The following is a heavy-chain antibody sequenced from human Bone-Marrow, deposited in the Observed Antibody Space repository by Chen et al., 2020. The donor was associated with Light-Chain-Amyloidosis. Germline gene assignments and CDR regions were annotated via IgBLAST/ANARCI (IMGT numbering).Heavy chain of an antibody. CDR2: MNPNSGNT. Sequence: QVQLVQSGAEVKKPGASVKVSCKASGYTFTSYDINGVRQATGQGLEWMGWMNPNSGNTGYAQKFQGRVTMTRNTSISTAYMELSSLRSEDTAVYYCARGSYGSGSYYHYYYYGMDVWGQGTTVTVSS. V-gene: IGHV1-8*01. CDR1: GYTFTSYD. D-gene: IGHD3-10*01. J-gene: IGHJ6*02. CDR3: ARGSYGSGSYYHYYYYGMDV.